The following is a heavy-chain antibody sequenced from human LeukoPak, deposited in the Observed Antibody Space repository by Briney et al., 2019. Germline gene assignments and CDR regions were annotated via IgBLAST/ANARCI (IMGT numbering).Heavy chain of an antibody. J-gene: IGHJ5*02. CDR2: ISYDGSNK. CDR1: GFTFSSYA. V-gene: IGHV3-30-3*02. CDR3: AKHITIFTQLFDP. Sequence: GGSLRLSCAASGFTFSSYAMHWVRQAPGKGLEWVAVISYDGSNKYYADSVKGRFTISRDGSENAVYLQMNSLRAEDTAIYYCAKHITIFTQLFDPWGQGTLVTVSS. D-gene: IGHD3-3*01.